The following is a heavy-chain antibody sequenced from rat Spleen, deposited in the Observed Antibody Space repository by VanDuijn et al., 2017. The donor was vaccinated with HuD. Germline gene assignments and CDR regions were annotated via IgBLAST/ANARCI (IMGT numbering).Heavy chain of an antibody. CDR3: AREAGIPFHYFDY. D-gene: IGHD1-4*01. J-gene: IGHJ2*01. CDR2: ISPGGVST. Sequence: EVQLVETGGGLVQPGRSLKLSCVASGFTFSSYWMYWIRQAPGKGLEWVTSISPGGVSTFYGDSVKGRFTISRDNAKRTLYLQLDSLRSEDTATYYCAREAGIPFHYFDYWGRGVMVTVSS. CDR1: GFTFSSYW. V-gene: IGHV5-58*01.